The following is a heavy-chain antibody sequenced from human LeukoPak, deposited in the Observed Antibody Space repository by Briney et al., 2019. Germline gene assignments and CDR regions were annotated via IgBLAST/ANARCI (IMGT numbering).Heavy chain of an antibody. Sequence: PGGSLRLSCAASGVTFSSYAMSWVRQAPGKGLEWVSAISGSGGSTYYADSVKGRFTISRDNSKNTLYLQMNSLRAEDTAVYYCAWNCSSTTRPQGGLDYWGQGNPVTVSP. D-gene: IGHD2-2*01. V-gene: IGHV3-23*01. CDR2: ISGSGGST. CDR3: AWNCSSTTRPQGGLDY. CDR1: GVTFSSYA. J-gene: IGHJ4*02.